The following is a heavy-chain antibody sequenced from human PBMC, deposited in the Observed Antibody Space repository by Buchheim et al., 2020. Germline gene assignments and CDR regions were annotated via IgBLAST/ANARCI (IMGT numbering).Heavy chain of an antibody. CDR3: ARAGSYGPYYYYYGMDV. Sequence: QVQLQESGPGLVKPSQTLSLTCTVSGGSISSGGYYWSWVCQHPGKGLEWIGYIYYSGSTYYNPSFKGRVTISVDTSKNQYSLNLSSMTAADTAVYYCARAGSYGPYYYYYGMDVWGQGTT. V-gene: IGHV4-31*03. D-gene: IGHD5-18*01. J-gene: IGHJ6*02. CDR1: GGSISSGGYY. CDR2: IYYSGST.